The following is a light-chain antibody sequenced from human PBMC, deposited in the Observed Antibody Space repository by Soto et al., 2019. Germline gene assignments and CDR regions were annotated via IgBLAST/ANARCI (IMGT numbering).Light chain of an antibody. J-gene: IGKJ1*01. CDR2: DAS. Sequence: DIQMTQSPSTLSASVGDRVTITCRASQSISSWLAWYQQKPGKAPKLLIYDASSLESGVPSRFSGSGSGTEFTLTISSLQPDDFATYYCQQLNSYPPTFGQGTKVDIK. V-gene: IGKV1-5*01. CDR3: QQLNSYPPT. CDR1: QSISSW.